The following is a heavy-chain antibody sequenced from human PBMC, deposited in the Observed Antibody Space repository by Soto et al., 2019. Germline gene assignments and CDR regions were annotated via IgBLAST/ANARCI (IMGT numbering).Heavy chain of an antibody. CDR3: ARDLYDSSGYYHELTGVYDY. D-gene: IGHD3-22*01. CDR1: GFTFSSYG. J-gene: IGHJ4*02. Sequence: QSGGSLRLSCAASGFTFSSYGMHWVRQAPGKGLEWVAVIWYDGSNKYYADSVKGRFTISRDNSKSTLYLQMNSLRAEDTAVYYCARDLYDSSGYYHELTGVYDYWGQGTLGTVSS. CDR2: IWYDGSNK. V-gene: IGHV3-33*01.